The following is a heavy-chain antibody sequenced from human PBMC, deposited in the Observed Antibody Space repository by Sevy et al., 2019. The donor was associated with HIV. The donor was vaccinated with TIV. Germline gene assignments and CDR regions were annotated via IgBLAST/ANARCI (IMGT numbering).Heavy chain of an antibody. CDR2: VWYDGINK. Sequence: GGSLRLPCTASGFTFSDYGMHWVRQAPGKGLEWVAVVWYDGINKYYGDSVKGRFTISRDNSKNTLYLQMNSLRAEDTAVYYCARDNLLPVMVSMVRGALSYYFDYWGQGTLVTVSS. CDR1: GFTFSDYG. V-gene: IGHV3-33*01. D-gene: IGHD3-10*01. CDR3: ARDNLLPVMVSMVRGALSYYFDY. J-gene: IGHJ4*02.